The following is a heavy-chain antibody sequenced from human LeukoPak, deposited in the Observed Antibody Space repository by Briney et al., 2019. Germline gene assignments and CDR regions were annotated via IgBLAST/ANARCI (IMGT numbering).Heavy chain of an antibody. V-gene: IGHV4-34*01. CDR3: VRVAYGSGSRLIDC. D-gene: IGHD3-10*01. J-gene: IGHJ4*02. CDR2: INHSGSTS. CDR1: GESFSGYF. Sequence: SETLSLTCAVYGESFSGYFWNWIRQPPGKGLEWIGEINHSGSTSNHNPSLKSRVTMSVDTSENQFSLKLSSVTAADTAVYYCVRVAYGSGSRLIDCWGQGTLVTISS.